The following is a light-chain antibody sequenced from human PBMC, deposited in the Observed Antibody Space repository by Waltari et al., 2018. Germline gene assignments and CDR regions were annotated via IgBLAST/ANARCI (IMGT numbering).Light chain of an antibody. CDR1: SSDVGAYNY. CDR2: EVT. V-gene: IGLV2-14*01. Sequence: QSALTQPASVSGSPGQSITISCTGTSSDVGAYNYVSWYQQPPGKAPKLVISEVTHRPSGISDRFSGSKSGNTASLTISGLQAEDEADYYCSSYTSSSTSVLFGGGTKLTVL. CDR3: SSYTSSSTSVL. J-gene: IGLJ2*01.